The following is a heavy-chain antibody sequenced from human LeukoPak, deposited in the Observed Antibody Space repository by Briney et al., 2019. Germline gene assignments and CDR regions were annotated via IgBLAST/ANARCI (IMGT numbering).Heavy chain of an antibody. Sequence: SQTLSLTCTVSGGSISSGGYYWSWIRQHPGKGLEWIGYIYYNGSTYYNPSLKSRVTISVDTSKNQFSLKLSSVTAADTAVYYCARSYSYGYYYYYGMDVWGKGTTVTVSS. D-gene: IGHD5-18*01. CDR2: IYYNGST. CDR3: ARSYSYGYYYYYGMDV. V-gene: IGHV4-31*03. J-gene: IGHJ6*04. CDR1: GGSISSGGYY.